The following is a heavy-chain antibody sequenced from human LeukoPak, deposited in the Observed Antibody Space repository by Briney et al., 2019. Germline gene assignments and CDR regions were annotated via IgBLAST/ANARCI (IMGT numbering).Heavy chain of an antibody. Sequence: SETLSLTCAVSGYSLNSTYYWGWIRQPPGRGLEWIGRIYHSGSTDYNPSLESRVTIPVDTSQNQFSLPLTSVTAADTAVYYCARGPRTTGTTLYFYSYMDVWGKGTTVTVSS. CDR2: IYHSGST. CDR1: GYSLNSTYY. J-gene: IGHJ6*03. D-gene: IGHD1-1*01. CDR3: ARGPRTTGTTLYFYSYMDV. V-gene: IGHV4-38-2*01.